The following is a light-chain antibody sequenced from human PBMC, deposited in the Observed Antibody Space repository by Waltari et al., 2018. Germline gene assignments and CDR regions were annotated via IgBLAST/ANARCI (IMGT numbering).Light chain of an antibody. Sequence: EIVLTQSPGTLSVSPGERVTVSCRASQTITGSWLTWYHQKPGQAPRLLIYGASNRAPGIPDRFSGSGSETDFTLTISRLEPEDSAVYYCQQYDRSVVTFGGGTKVEIK. V-gene: IGKV3-20*01. CDR2: GAS. CDR3: QQYDRSVVT. J-gene: IGKJ4*01. CDR1: QTITGSW.